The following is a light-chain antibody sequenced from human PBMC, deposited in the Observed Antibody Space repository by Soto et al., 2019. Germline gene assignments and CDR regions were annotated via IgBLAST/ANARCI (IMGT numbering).Light chain of an antibody. CDR1: NIGSKR. Sequence: SYELTQSSSVSGAPGQTARITCGGNNIGSKRVHWYQHKPGQAPVLVVYNDNVRPSGIPERFSGSNSGNTATLIISRVEAGDGADYYCQVWDSSGDWIFGGGTQLTVL. CDR3: QVWDSSGDWI. V-gene: IGLV3-21*02. CDR2: NDN. J-gene: IGLJ2*01.